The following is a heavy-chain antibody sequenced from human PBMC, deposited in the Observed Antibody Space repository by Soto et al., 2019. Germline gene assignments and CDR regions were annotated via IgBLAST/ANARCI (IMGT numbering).Heavy chain of an antibody. CDR2: IYYSGST. CDR1: AASISSGGYY. Sequence: QVQLQESGPGLVKPSQTLSLTCTVSAASISSGGYYWSWIRQHPGKGLEWIGHIYYSGSTYYNPSLKSRVTISVDTSKNQFSLKLRSVTAADTAVYYCAIYSLGAGAFDIWGQGTMVTVSS. J-gene: IGHJ3*02. CDR3: AIYSLGAGAFDI. D-gene: IGHD2-21*01. V-gene: IGHV4-31*03.